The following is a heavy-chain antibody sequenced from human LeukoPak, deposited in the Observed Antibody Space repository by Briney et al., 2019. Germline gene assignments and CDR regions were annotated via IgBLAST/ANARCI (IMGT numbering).Heavy chain of an antibody. J-gene: IGHJ4*02. CDR1: GFTFDDYA. CDR3: AKDMGPYGGNSGRFDY. Sequence: GRSLRLSCAASGFTFDDYAMHWVRQAPGKGLEWVSGISWNRGSIGYADSVKGRFTISRDNAKNSLYLQMNSLRAEDMALYYCAKDMGPYGGNSGRFDYWGQGTLVTVSS. V-gene: IGHV3-9*03. D-gene: IGHD4-23*01. CDR2: ISWNRGSI.